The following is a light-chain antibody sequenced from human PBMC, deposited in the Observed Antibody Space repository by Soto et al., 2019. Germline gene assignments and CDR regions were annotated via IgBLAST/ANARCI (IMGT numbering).Light chain of an antibody. V-gene: IGKV3-20*01. J-gene: IGKJ4*01. Sequence: EMVLTQSPGTLSLSPGERATLSCRASQSVNRAYLAWYQQKPGQAPRLLIYGASNRATGIPDRFSGSGSGTDFTVTISRLEPEDFAVYYCQQYGSTPLTFGGGTKVEIK. CDR3: QQYGSTPLT. CDR1: QSVNRAY. CDR2: GAS.